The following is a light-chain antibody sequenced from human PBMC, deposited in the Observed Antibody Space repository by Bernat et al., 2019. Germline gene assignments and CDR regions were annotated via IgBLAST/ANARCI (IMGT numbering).Light chain of an antibody. Sequence: DIQMTQSPSSLSASVGDRVTITCRASQSISSYLNWYQQKPGKAPKPLIYAASSLQRGVPSRFSGSGSGTDFTLTISSLQPEDFATYYCQQSYSTPETFGQGTRLEIK. V-gene: IGKV1-39*01. CDR2: AAS. J-gene: IGKJ5*01. CDR1: QSISSY. CDR3: QQSYSTPET.